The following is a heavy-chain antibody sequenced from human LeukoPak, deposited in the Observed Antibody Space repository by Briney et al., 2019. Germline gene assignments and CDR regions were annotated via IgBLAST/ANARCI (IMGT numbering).Heavy chain of an antibody. Sequence: SETLSLTCTVSGVSISSYYWSWIRQPPGKGLEWIGYIYCSGSTNYNPSLKSRVTISVDTSKNQFSLKLSSVTAADTAVYYCARVSYDSSGYYPDYWGQGTLVTVSS. V-gene: IGHV4-59*01. CDR1: GVSISSYY. D-gene: IGHD3-22*01. J-gene: IGHJ4*02. CDR3: ARVSYDSSGYYPDY. CDR2: IYCSGST.